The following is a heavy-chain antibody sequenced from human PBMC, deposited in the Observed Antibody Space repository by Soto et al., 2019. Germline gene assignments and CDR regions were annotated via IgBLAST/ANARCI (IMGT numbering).Heavy chain of an antibody. CDR3: AKDIRANYFRSGVFDQ. CDR2: ISYDGNKV. CDR1: GFKFRSYG. Sequence: QVWLAESGGGVVQPGRSLRLSCAVSGFKFRSYGMHWVRQAPGKGLEWVAAISYDGNKVFYADSVKGRFTISRDNSKNTLQLQMDSLRAEDTATYYCAKDIRANYFRSGVFDQWGQGTLVTVSS. J-gene: IGHJ4*02. D-gene: IGHD3-3*01. V-gene: IGHV3-30*18.